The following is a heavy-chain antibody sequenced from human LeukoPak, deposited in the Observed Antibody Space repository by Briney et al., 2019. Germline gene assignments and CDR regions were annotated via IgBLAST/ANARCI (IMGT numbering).Heavy chain of an antibody. D-gene: IGHD1-26*01. Sequence: SVKVSCKASGGTFSSYAISWVRQAPGQGPEWMGGIIPIFGTANYAQKFQGRVTITTDESTSTAYMELSSLRSEDTAVYYCARWVVGATGGLSDYWGQGTLVTVSS. CDR3: ARWVVGATGGLSDY. J-gene: IGHJ4*02. CDR2: IIPIFGTA. CDR1: GGTFSSYA. V-gene: IGHV1-69*05.